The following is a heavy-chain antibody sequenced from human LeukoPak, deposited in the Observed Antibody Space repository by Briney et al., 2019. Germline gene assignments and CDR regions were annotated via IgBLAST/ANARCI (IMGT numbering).Heavy chain of an antibody. D-gene: IGHD5-24*01. CDR3: ARDRATKARIGGMDV. CDR2: ISETSSHR. CDR1: TFIFGSYS. Sequence: GGSLRLSCVGSTFIFGSYSMNWVRQAPGKGLEWVSYISETSSHRYCADSVKGRFTISRDNAQNSLYLQMNSLSAEDTGIYYCARDRATKARIGGMDVWGQGTTVIVSS. J-gene: IGHJ6*02. V-gene: IGHV3-21*06.